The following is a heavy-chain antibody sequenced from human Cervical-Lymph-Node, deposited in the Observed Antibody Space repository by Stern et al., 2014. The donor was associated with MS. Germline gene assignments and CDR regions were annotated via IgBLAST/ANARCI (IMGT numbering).Heavy chain of an antibody. CDR2: TYTSGST. Sequence: QVQLGQSGPGLVKPSQTLSLTCTVSGGSISSGSHYWSWIRQPAGKGLEWIGRTYTSGSTNYNPSLKSRVTISVDTSKNQFSLKVSSGTAADTAVYYCARGYSSGLDYFDYWGQGTLVTVSS. V-gene: IGHV4-61*02. CDR3: ARGYSSGLDYFDY. CDR1: GGSISSGSHY. D-gene: IGHD6-19*01. J-gene: IGHJ4*02.